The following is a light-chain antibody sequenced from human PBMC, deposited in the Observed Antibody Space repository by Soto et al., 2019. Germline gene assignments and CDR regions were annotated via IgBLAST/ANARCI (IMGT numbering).Light chain of an antibody. CDR3: QQYYNWPRT. CDR1: ENIYTN. CDR2: GAS. V-gene: IGKV3-15*01. Sequence: EIAMTQSPATLSVSPGERATLSCRASENIYTNLAWYQQKPGQAPRLLSYGASTRATGLPARFSGTGSGTEFTLTINSLQAEDSAVYYCQQYYNWPRTFGQGTRLEI. J-gene: IGKJ5*01.